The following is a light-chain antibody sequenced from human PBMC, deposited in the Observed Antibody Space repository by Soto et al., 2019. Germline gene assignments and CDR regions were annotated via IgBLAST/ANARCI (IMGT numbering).Light chain of an antibody. CDR2: DAS. CDR1: QSISTW. Sequence: DIQMTQSPSTLSASVGDRVPITCRASQSISTWLAWYQQKPRKAPKLLIYDASRLQTGVPSRFSGSGSGTEFTLTISNLQPDDFATYFCQQYNNYPRTFGQGTKVDIK. CDR3: QQYNNYPRT. V-gene: IGKV1-5*01. J-gene: IGKJ1*01.